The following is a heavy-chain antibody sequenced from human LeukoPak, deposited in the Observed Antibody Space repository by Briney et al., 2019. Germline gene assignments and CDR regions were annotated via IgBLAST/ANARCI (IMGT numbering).Heavy chain of an antibody. V-gene: IGHV4-34*01. D-gene: IGHD3-10*01. CDR3: ARPKRPMVRGVLDV. CDR1: GGSFSGYY. CDR2: INHSGST. Sequence: SETLSLTCAVYGGSFSGYYWSWIRQPPGKGLEWIGEINHSGSTNYNPSLKSRVTISVDTSKNQFSLKLSSVTAADTAVYYCARPKRPMVRGVLDVWGKGTTVTISS. J-gene: IGHJ6*04.